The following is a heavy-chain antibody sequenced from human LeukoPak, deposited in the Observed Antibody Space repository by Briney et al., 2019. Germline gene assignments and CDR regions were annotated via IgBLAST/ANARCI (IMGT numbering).Heavy chain of an antibody. J-gene: IGHJ4*02. CDR3: ARVLLSGYDRPIDF. V-gene: IGHV3-48*03. CDR2: ISSSAGSI. D-gene: IGHD5-12*01. Sequence: GGSLRLSCAASGFTFSSYEMNWVRQAPGKRLEWVSYISSSAGSIYLADSVKDRFSVSRDNAKNSLYLQMTSLRAEDTGIYYCARVLLSGYDRPIDFWGQGTPVTVSS. CDR1: GFTFSSYE.